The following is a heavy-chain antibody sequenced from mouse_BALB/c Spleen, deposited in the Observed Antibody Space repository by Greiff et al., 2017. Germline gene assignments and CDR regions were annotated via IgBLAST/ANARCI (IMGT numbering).Heavy chain of an antibody. CDR2: INPSSGYT. Sequence: QVQLQQSAAELARPGASVKMSCKASGYTFTSYTMHWVKQRPGQGLEWIGYINPSSGYTEYNQKFKDKTTLTADKSSSTAYMQLSSLTSEDSAVYYCARSGSSLYYAMDYWGQGTSVTVSS. D-gene: IGHD1-1*01. V-gene: IGHV1-4*02. CDR1: GYTFTSYT. CDR3: ARSGSSLYYAMDY. J-gene: IGHJ4*01.